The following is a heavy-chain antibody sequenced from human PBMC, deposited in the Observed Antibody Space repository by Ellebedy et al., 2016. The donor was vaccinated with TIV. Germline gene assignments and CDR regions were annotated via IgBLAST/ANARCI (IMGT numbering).Heavy chain of an antibody. Sequence: SETLSLTXTVSGGSITSSDSCWGWIRQPPGKGLEWIGSICFNGRVNNNPSLKSRVTMSVDLSKNQFFLRMRSVTAADTAFYYCARETVPGATGYSHGVDVWGQGTTVTVSS. CDR2: ICFNGRV. CDR1: GGSITSSDSC. CDR3: ARETVPGATGYSHGVDV. V-gene: IGHV4-39*07. J-gene: IGHJ6*02. D-gene: IGHD2-2*01.